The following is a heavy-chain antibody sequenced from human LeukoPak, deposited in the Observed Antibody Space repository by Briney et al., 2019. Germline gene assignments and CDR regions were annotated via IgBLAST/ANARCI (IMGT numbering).Heavy chain of an antibody. D-gene: IGHD6-19*01. CDR2: ISGSGGST. CDR1: GFTFSSYG. Sequence: GGSLRLSCAASGFTFSSYGMSWVRQAPGKGLEWVSAISGSGGSTYYADSVKGRFTISRDNSKNTLYLQMNSLRAEDTAVYYCAKDLPRVPGIAVAAPDYWGQGTLVTVSS. V-gene: IGHV3-23*01. J-gene: IGHJ4*02. CDR3: AKDLPRVPGIAVAAPDY.